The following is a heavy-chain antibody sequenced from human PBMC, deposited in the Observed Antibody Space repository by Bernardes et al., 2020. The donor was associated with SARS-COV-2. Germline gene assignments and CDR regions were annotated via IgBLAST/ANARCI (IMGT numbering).Heavy chain of an antibody. V-gene: IGHV3-48*01. D-gene: IGHD6-19*01. CDR3: ARTPEYNNGLYWAY. J-gene: IGHJ4*02. CDR2: ITSSSSTT. Sequence: GRSLVISCAASGFTFRSESLNWVRQDPGQGLEWVSYITSSSSTTYYADSVKGRFTISRDNAKNSLYLQMNSLRAEDTAMYYCARTPEYNNGLYWAYWGQGTLVTVSS. CDR1: GFTFRSES.